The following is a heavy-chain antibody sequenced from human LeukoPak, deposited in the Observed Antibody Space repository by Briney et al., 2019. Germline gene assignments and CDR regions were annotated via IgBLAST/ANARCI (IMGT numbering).Heavy chain of an antibody. CDR2: IFSGGTT. CDR3: AREGNYYDMDV. Sequence: GGSLRLSCTTSGFTFNGYWMNWVRQAPRKGLEWVSVIFSGGTTYYADSVKGRFTISRDNSKNTLYLQMNSLRAEDTAVYYCAREGNYYDMDVWGQGTTVTVSS. CDR1: GFTFNGYW. J-gene: IGHJ6*02. V-gene: IGHV3-53*01.